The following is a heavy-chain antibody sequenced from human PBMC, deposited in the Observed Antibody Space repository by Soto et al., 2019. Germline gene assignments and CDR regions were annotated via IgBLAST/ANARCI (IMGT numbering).Heavy chain of an antibody. CDR1: GFTFSDHY. CDR2: IGSSGSTI. J-gene: IGHJ6*02. D-gene: IGHD2-2*01. V-gene: IGHV3-11*04. CDR3: ARDWPYQLLWSSGYYGMDV. Sequence: PGGSLRLSCAASGFTFSDHYMSWIRQAPGKGLEWLSYIGSSGSTIYYADSVKGRFTISRDNAKNSLYLQMNSLRAEDTAVYYCARDWPYQLLWSSGYYGMDVWGQGTTVTVSS.